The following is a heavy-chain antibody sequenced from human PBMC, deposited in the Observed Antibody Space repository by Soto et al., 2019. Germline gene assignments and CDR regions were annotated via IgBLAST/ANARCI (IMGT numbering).Heavy chain of an antibody. Sequence: SETLSLTCTVSGGSINGYYWNSIRQPPGKKLEWIGYIYYSGSTRYSPSLKSRITMSVHTSKNQISLQLRSMTAADTAVYFCARSTMTLIEVTDYWGQGPLVTVSS. CDR1: GGSINGYY. V-gene: IGHV4-59*01. CDR3: ARSTMTLIEVTDY. J-gene: IGHJ4*02. D-gene: IGHD3-22*01. CDR2: IYYSGST.